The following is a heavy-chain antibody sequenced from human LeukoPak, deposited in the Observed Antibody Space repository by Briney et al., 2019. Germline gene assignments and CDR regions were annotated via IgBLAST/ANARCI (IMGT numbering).Heavy chain of an antibody. CDR1: GFTFSSYW. Sequence: AGGSLRLSCAASGFTFSSYWMSWVRQAPGKGLEWVANIKQDGSEKYYVDSVKGRFTISRDNAKNSLYLQMNSLRAEDTAVYYCARRFGESLSYYYYYMDVWGKGTTVTISS. CDR3: ARRFGESLSYYYYYMDV. J-gene: IGHJ6*03. V-gene: IGHV3-7*01. D-gene: IGHD3-10*01. CDR2: IKQDGSEK.